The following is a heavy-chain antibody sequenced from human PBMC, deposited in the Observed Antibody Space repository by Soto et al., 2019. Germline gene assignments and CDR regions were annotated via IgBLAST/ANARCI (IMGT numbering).Heavy chain of an antibody. V-gene: IGHV1-69*12. J-gene: IGHJ6*02. D-gene: IGHD3-3*02. CDR3: ARDKDRAQLGGNYYYFMDA. CDR2: IMPIFRTA. Sequence: QVQVVQSGAEVKKPGSSVKVSCKTSGGTFSTSAISWVRQAPGQGLEWMGGIMPIFRTADYAQKFQGRVIITADESANTAYVELSSLRSEDTAVYYCARDKDRAQLGGNYYYFMDAWGQGTTVTVTS. CDR1: GGTFSTSA.